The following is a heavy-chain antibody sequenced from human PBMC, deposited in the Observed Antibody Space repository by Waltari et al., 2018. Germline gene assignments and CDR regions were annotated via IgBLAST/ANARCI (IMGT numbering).Heavy chain of an antibody. J-gene: IGHJ4*02. CDR3: ATVNWGLLRGDFDY. CDR1: GSTFTDYS. D-gene: IGHD7-27*01. CDR2: FEPEDGET. V-gene: IGHV1-69-2*01. Sequence: EVQLVQSGAEVKKPGATVKISCTVSGSTFTDYSLHWVQQAPGKGLEWMGLFEPEDGETIYSEKFQGRDTITADTSTDTAYMELSSLRSEDTAVYYCATVNWGLLRGDFDYWGQGTLVTVSS.